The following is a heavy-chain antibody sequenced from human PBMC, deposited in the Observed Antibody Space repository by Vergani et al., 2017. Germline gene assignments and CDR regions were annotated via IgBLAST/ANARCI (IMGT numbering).Heavy chain of an antibody. Sequence: QVQLVQSGAEVKKPGASVKVSCKASGYTFSSYGITWVRQAPGQGVEWMGWISGSNGNTDYAQKLQGRVNMTTDTSTSTSYMELRSLMSDDTAVYYCARQVVCSGGSCYPPLYWGQGTLVTVSS. CDR2: ISGSNGNT. CDR1: GYTFSSYG. D-gene: IGHD2-15*01. J-gene: IGHJ4*02. V-gene: IGHV1-18*01. CDR3: ARQVVCSGGSCYPPLY.